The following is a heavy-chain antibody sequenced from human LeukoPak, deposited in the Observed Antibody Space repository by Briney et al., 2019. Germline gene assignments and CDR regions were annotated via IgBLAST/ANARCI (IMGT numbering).Heavy chain of an antibody. D-gene: IGHD5-12*01. CDR2: MNPNSGGT. Sequence: ASVKVSCKASGYTFTSYDINWVRQATGQGLEWMGWMNPNSGGTNYAQKFQGWVTMTRDTSISTAYMELSRLRSDDTAVYYCARRESGYDSFDYWGQGTLVTVSS. V-gene: IGHV1-2*04. CDR1: GYTFTSYD. J-gene: IGHJ4*02. CDR3: ARRESGYDSFDY.